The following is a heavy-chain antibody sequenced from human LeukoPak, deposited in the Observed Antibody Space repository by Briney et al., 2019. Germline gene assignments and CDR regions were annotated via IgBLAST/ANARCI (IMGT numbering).Heavy chain of an antibody. J-gene: IGHJ4*02. V-gene: IGHV3-21*01. Sequence: PGGSLRLSCAASGFTFSSYSTNWVRQAPGKGLEWVSSISSGSSYIYYADSVKGRFTISRDNAKNSLYLQMNSLRAEDTAVYYCARTRDYYDSSGAFDYWGQGTLVTVSS. CDR1: GFTFSSYS. CDR2: ISSGSSYI. D-gene: IGHD3-22*01. CDR3: ARTRDYYDSSGAFDY.